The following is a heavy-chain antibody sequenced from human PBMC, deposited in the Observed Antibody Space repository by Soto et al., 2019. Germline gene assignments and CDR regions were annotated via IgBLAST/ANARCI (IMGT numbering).Heavy chain of an antibody. V-gene: IGHV3-48*04. CDR3: ARGAYSSSSGDYYYYGMDV. CDR2: ISSSGSTI. Sequence: PGGSLRLSCAASGFTFSSYSMSWVRQAPGQGLEWVSYISSSGSTIYYADSVKGRFTISRDNAKNSLYLQMNSLRAEDTAVYYCARGAYSSSSGDYYYYGMDVWGQGTTVTVSS. J-gene: IGHJ6*02. D-gene: IGHD6-6*01. CDR1: GFTFSSYS.